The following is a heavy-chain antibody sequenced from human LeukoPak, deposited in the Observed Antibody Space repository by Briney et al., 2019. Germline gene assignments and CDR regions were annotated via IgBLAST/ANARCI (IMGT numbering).Heavy chain of an antibody. CDR2: IYTSGST. CDR1: GYSISSGYY. J-gene: IGHJ5*02. CDR3: AHGSGSYYGWFDP. V-gene: IGHV4-38-2*02. D-gene: IGHD3-10*01. Sequence: PSETLSLTCTVSGYSISSGYYWGWIRQPPGKGLEWIGYIYTSGSTNYNPSLKSRVTISVDTSKNQLSLKLSSVTDADTAVYYCAHGSGSYYGWFDPWGQGTLVTVSS.